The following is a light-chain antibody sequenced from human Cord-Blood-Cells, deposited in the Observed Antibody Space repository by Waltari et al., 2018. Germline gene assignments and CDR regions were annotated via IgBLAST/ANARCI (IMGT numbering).Light chain of an antibody. Sequence: DIQMTQSTSTLSASVGARVTITCLASQSISSWLAWYQQKPGKAPKLLIYKASSLESGVPSRFSGSGSGTEFTLTISSLQPDDFATYYCQQYNSYSYTFGQGTKLEIK. CDR2: KAS. J-gene: IGKJ2*01. V-gene: IGKV1-5*03. CDR3: QQYNSYSYT. CDR1: QSISSW.